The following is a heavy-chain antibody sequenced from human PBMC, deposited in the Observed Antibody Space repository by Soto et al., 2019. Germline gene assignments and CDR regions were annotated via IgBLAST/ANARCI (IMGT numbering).Heavy chain of an antibody. J-gene: IGHJ5*02. CDR1: GDTFSSYA. CDR3: ASSRSVAATQNWFDP. D-gene: IGHD2-15*01. Sequence: QVQLVQSGAEVKKPGSSVKVSCKASGDTFSSYAISWVRQAPGKGLEWMGGNIPIFGTANYAQKFQGRVTITADESTSPAYMELSSLRSEDTAGYYCASSRSVAATQNWFDPWGQGTLVTVSS. CDR2: NIPIFGTA. V-gene: IGHV1-69*01.